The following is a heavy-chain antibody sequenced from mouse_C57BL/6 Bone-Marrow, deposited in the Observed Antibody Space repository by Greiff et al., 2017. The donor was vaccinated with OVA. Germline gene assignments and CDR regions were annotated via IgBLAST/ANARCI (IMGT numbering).Heavy chain of an antibody. D-gene: IGHD1-1*01. Sequence: VQLQQSGTVLARPGASVKMSCKTSGYTFTSYWMHWVKQRPGQGLEWIGALYPGNSDTSYNQKFKGKAKLTAVTSASTAYMELSSLTNEDSAVYYCTREKEYYYGSSYCDDGGQGTTLAVSS. CDR2: LYPGNSDT. V-gene: IGHV1-5*01. CDR3: TREKEYYYGSSYCDD. J-gene: IGHJ2*01. CDR1: GYTFTSYW.